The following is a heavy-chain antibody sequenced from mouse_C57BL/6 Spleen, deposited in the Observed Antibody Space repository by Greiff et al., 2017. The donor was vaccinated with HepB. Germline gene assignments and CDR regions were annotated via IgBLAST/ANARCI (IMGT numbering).Heavy chain of an antibody. D-gene: IGHD1-1*01. Sequence: QVQLQQPGAELVRPGTSVKLSCKASGYTFTSYWMHWVKQRPGQGLEWIGVIDPSDSYTNYNQKFKGKATLTVDTSSSTAYMQLSSLTSEDSAVYYCARDYGSSCGYFDVWGTGTTVTVSS. CDR1: GYTFTSYW. CDR2: IDPSDSYT. CDR3: ARDYGSSCGYFDV. J-gene: IGHJ1*03. V-gene: IGHV1-59*01.